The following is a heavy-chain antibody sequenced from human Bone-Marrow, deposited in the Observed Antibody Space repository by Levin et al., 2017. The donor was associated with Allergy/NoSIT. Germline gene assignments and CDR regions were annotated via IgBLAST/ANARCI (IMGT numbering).Heavy chain of an antibody. D-gene: IGHD2/OR15-2a*01. V-gene: IGHV1-24*01. CDR1: GHSLSHLP. Sequence: ASVKVSCKVSGHSLSHLPMHWVRQTPGKGLEWMGGFDPTDGEAVYSPRFQHRVTLTEDTSTDTAYMEMKNLRSEDTAMYYCATDLNRPRTGGSWGQGTLVTVSP. J-gene: IGHJ4*02. CDR2: FDPTDGEA. CDR3: ATDLNRPRTGGS.